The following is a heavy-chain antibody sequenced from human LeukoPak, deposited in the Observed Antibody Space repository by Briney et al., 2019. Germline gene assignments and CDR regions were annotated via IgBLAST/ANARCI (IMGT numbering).Heavy chain of an antibody. CDR1: GFTFSSYA. D-gene: IGHD1-7*01. V-gene: IGHV3-64*01. Sequence: GGSLRLSCAASGFTFSSYAMHWVRQAPGKGLEYVSVISSDGGSTYYANSVKGRFTISRDNSRNTLYLQMGSLRAEDMAVYYCASSPPTGTTWYFDLWGRGTLVTVSS. J-gene: IGHJ2*01. CDR3: ASSPPTGTTWYFDL. CDR2: ISSDGGST.